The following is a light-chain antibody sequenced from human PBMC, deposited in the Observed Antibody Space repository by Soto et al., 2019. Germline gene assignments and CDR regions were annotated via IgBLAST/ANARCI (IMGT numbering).Light chain of an antibody. V-gene: IGKV3D-20*02. CDR2: GAS. CDR3: QQRSNWPLT. Sequence: EIVLTQSPATLSLSPGERATLSCRASQSVSSSYLAWYQQKPGQAPRLLIYGASTRATGIPARFSGSGSGTDFTLTISSLEPEDFAVYYCQQRSNWPLTFGGGTKVDIK. CDR1: QSVSSSY. J-gene: IGKJ4*01.